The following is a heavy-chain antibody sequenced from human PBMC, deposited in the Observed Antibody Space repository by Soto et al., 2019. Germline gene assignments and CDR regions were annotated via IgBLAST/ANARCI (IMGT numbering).Heavy chain of an antibody. CDR2: IIPIFATA. CDR3: ARDAFYYDGPTGVYYFDY. CDR1: GGIFSNYA. V-gene: IGHV1-69*13. D-gene: IGHD3-22*01. J-gene: IGHJ4*02. Sequence: SVKVSCTHSGGIFSNYAISWVRQAPGQGLEWMGGIIPIFATANYAQKFQGRVTITADASTHTAYMELNSLRSEDTAVYYCARDAFYYDGPTGVYYFDYWGQGTLVTVSS.